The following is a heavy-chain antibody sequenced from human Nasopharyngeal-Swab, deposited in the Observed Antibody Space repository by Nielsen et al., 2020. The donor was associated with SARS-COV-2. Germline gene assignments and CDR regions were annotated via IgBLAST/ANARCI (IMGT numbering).Heavy chain of an antibody. CDR2: IDWDDDK. J-gene: IGHJ6*02. Sequence: LRLSCTVSGGSISSYYWSWIRQPPGKALEWLALIDWDDDKYYSTSLKTRLTISKDTSKNQVVLTMTNMDPVDTATYYCARDYDFWSGNYYYYGMDVWGQGTTATVSS. CDR1: GGSISSYYW. CDR3: ARDYDFWSGNYYYYGMDV. V-gene: IGHV2-70*01. D-gene: IGHD3-3*01.